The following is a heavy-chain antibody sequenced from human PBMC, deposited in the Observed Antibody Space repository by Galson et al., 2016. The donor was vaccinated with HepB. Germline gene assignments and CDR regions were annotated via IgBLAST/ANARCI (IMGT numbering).Heavy chain of an antibody. Sequence: SLRLSCAASGFVFSNFGLSWVRQAPGKGLEWVASIGTRRTTYYSDSVQGRFTISRDNSNNTLYLQMNGLRAEDTAVYYCAKEGLVRRIFDHWGQGTLLTVSS. CDR1: GFVFSNFG. J-gene: IGHJ4*02. D-gene: IGHD1-1*01. CDR2: IGTRRTT. V-gene: IGHV3-23*01. CDR3: AKEGLVRRIFDH.